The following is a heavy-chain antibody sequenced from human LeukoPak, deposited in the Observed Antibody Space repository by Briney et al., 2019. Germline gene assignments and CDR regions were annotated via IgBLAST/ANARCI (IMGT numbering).Heavy chain of an antibody. V-gene: IGHV3-21*04. Sequence: GGSLRLSCAASGFTFSSYSMNWVRQAPGKGLEWVSSISSGSSYIYYADSVKGRFTVSRDSAKNSLYLQMNSLRAEDTAVYYCARVRGYSGSYYFDYWGQGTLVTVSS. D-gene: IGHD1-26*01. CDR1: GFTFSSYS. J-gene: IGHJ4*02. CDR2: ISSGSSYI. CDR3: ARVRGYSGSYYFDY.